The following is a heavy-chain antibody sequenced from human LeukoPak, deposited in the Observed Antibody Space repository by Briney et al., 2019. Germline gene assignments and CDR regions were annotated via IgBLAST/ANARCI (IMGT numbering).Heavy chain of an antibody. J-gene: IGHJ4*02. V-gene: IGHV4-59*01. CDR2: IYYSGST. D-gene: IGHD3-22*01. CDR3: ARRTYFYDSSGYYFEY. Sequence: SETLSLTCTVSGGSISSYYWSWIRQPPGKGLECIGYIYYSGSTNYNPSLKSRVAISVDTSKNQFSLKLSSVTAADTAVYYCARRTYFYDSSGYYFEYWGQGTLVTVSS. CDR1: GGSISSYY.